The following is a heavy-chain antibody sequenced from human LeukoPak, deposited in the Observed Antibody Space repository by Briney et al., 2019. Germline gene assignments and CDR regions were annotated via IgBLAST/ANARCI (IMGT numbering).Heavy chain of an antibody. CDR1: GGSVSSGSYY. Sequence: KASETLSLTCTVSGGSVSSGSYYWSWIRQPPGKGLEWIGYIYYSGSTNYNPSLKSRVTISVDTSKNQFSLKLSSVTAADTAVYYCAKHAFHDPTNYYYYYGMDVWGQGTTVTVSS. CDR3: AKHAFHDPTNYYYYYGMDV. D-gene: IGHD2/OR15-2a*01. J-gene: IGHJ6*02. CDR2: IYYSGST. V-gene: IGHV4-61*01.